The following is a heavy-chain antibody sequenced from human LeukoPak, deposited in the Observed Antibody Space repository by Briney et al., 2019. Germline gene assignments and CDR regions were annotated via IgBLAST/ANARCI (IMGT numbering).Heavy chain of an antibody. V-gene: IGHV4-34*01. CDR3: ARSSRYYDFWSGYYIVPEYFQH. CDR1: GGSFSGYY. D-gene: IGHD3-3*01. CDR2: VNHSGST. Sequence: PSETLFLTCAVYGGSFSGYYWSWIRQPPGKGLEWIGEVNHSGSTNYNPSLKSRVTISVDTSKNQFSLKLSSVTAADTAVYYCARSSRYYDFWSGYYIVPEYFQHWGQGTLVTVSS. J-gene: IGHJ1*01.